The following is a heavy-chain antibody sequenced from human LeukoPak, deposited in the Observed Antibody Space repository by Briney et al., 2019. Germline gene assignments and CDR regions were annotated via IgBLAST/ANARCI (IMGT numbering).Heavy chain of an antibody. CDR1: GFTFSDYY. CDR3: ASLYDSSGWHYGVDV. J-gene: IGHJ6*02. V-gene: IGHV3-11*01. CDR2: ISSSGSTI. D-gene: IGHD3-22*01. Sequence: PGGSLRLSCAASGFTFSDYYMSWIRQAPGKGLEWVSYISSSGSTIYYADSVKGRFTISRDNAKNSLYLQMNSLRAEDTAVYYCASLYDSSGWHYGVDVWGQGTTVTVSS.